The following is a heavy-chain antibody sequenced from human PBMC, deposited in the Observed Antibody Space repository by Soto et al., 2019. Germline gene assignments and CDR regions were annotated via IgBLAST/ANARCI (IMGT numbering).Heavy chain of an antibody. Sequence: GASVKVSCKASGYTFTSYAMHWVRQAPGQRLEWMGWINAGNGNTKYSQKFQGRVTITRDTSASTAYMELSSLRSEDTAVYYCAKNIFGVVTYPDYWGQGTLVTVSS. J-gene: IGHJ4*02. CDR1: GYTFTSYA. CDR2: INAGNGNT. CDR3: AKNIFGVVTYPDY. D-gene: IGHD3-3*02. V-gene: IGHV1-3*01.